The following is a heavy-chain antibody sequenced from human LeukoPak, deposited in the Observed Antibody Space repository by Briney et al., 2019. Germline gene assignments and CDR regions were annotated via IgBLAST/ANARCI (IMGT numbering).Heavy chain of an antibody. CDR3: ARVPLYDILTNDAFDI. D-gene: IGHD3-9*01. CDR2: INHSGST. J-gene: IGHJ3*02. Sequence: SETLSPTCAVYGGSFSGYYWSWIRQPPGKGLEWIGEINHSGSTNYNPSLKSRVTISVDTSKNQFSLKLSSVTAADTAVYYCARVPLYDILTNDAFDIWGQGTMVTVSS. CDR1: GGSFSGYY. V-gene: IGHV4-34*01.